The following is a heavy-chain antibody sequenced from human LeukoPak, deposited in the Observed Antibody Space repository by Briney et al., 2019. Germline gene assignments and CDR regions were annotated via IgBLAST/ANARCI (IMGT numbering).Heavy chain of an antibody. J-gene: IGHJ4*02. V-gene: IGHV4-4*07. CDR1: GGSIRNYY. Sequence: SETRSLTCTVSGGSIRNYYWSWIRQPAGKGLEWIGRIYTSGSTDYNPSLKSRVTMSVDTSTDQFSLKLSSVTAADTAVYYCARESKSYDTSGYHHDYWGQGTLVTVSS. D-gene: IGHD3-22*01. CDR3: ARESKSYDTSGYHHDY. CDR2: IYTSGST.